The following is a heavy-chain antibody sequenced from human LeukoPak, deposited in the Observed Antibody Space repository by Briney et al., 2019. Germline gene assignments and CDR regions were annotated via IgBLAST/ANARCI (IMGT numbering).Heavy chain of an antibody. CDR3: AKGASASRVAARLSAPEFDY. CDR2: ISWNSGGI. D-gene: IGHD6-6*01. Sequence: PGGSLRLSCAASGFTFSSHWMHWVRQAPGKGLEWVSGISWNSGGIGYADSVKGRFTISRDNAKNSLYLQMNSLRTEDMALYYCAKGASASRVAARLSAPEFDYWGQGILVTVSS. CDR1: GFTFSSHW. J-gene: IGHJ4*02. V-gene: IGHV3-9*03.